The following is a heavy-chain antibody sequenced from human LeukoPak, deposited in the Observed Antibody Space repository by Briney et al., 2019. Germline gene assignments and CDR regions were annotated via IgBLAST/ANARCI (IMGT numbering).Heavy chain of an antibody. CDR3: ARDAKTYYYGSGSQGWFDP. J-gene: IGHJ5*02. CDR1: GFTFSSYA. D-gene: IGHD3-10*01. CDR2: ISSGGGST. Sequence: GGSLRLSCAASGFTFSSYAISWVRRAPGKGLEWVSVISSGGGSTYYADSVKGRFTISRDNSKNTLYLQMNSLRAEDTAVYYCARDAKTYYYGSGSQGWFDPWGQGTLVTVSS. V-gene: IGHV3-23*01.